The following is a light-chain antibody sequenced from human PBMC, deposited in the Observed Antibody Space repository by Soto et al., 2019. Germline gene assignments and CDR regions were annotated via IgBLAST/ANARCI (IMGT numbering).Light chain of an antibody. CDR3: CSYAGSSTHVV. J-gene: IGLJ2*01. Sequence: QSALTQPASVSGSPGQSITISCTGTSSDVGSYNLVSWYQQHPGKAPKLMIYEGSKRPSGVSNRFSGSKSGNTASLTISGLPAEDEAEYYCCSYAGSSTHVVFGGGTKLTVL. CDR2: EGS. V-gene: IGLV2-23*01. CDR1: SSDVGSYNL.